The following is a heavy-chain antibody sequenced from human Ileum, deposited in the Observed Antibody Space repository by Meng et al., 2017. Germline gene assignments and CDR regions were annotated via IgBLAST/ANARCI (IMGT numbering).Heavy chain of an antibody. D-gene: IGHD3-22*01. CDR3: ARALLSYYYNSSGYYTNFDY. CDR1: GCTFSNYA. J-gene: IGHJ4*01. V-gene: IGHV3-30*04. Sequence: QVQLVESGGGVVQPGRSVRLSCAASGCTFSNYAMHWVRQAPGKWLEWVAVTSYDGSKKYYVDSVKGRFTISRDNSKDTLYLQMNSLRAEDTAVYYCARALLSYYYNSSGYYTNFDYWGQGTLVTVSS. CDR2: TSYDGSKK.